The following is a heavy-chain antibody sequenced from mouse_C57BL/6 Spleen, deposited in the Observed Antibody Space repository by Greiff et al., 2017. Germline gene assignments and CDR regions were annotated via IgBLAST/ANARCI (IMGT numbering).Heavy chain of an antibody. CDR3: ARDDYDSYYYAMDY. J-gene: IGHJ4*01. CDR1: GYSITSGYY. D-gene: IGHD2-4*01. Sequence: EVQLQESGPGLVKPSQSLSLTCSVSGYSITSGYYWNWIRQFPGNKLEWMGYISYDGSNNYNPTLKNRISITRDTSKNQFFLKLNSVTTEDTATYYCARDDYDSYYYAMDYWGQGTSVTVSS. V-gene: IGHV3-6*01. CDR2: ISYDGSN.